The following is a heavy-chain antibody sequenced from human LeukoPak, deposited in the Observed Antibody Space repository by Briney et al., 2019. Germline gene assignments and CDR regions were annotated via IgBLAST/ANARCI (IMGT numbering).Heavy chain of an antibody. CDR1: GLTFSSFW. CDR2: IKQDGSLQ. D-gene: IGHD3-22*01. J-gene: IGHJ4*02. CDR3: ATSYDSSGCD. Sequence: PGGSLRLSCAASGLTFSSFWMAWVRQAPGKGLEWVANIKQDGSLQYYGDSVKGRFTISRDNAKNSLYLQMNSLRAEDTALYYCATSYDSSGCDWGQGTLVTVSS. V-gene: IGHV3-7*01.